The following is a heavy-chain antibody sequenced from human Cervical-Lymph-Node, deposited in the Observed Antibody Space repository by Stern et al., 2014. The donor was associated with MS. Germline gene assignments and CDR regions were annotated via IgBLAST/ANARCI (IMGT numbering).Heavy chain of an antibody. D-gene: IGHD1-1*01. CDR2: ISASSGNT. CDR3: AGETGSPYGMDV. V-gene: IGHV1-18*01. Sequence: VQLVESGAEVKKPGASVKVSCKASGDTFTSYGISWVRQAPGQGLEWMGWISASSGNTNYAQKLHGRVTMTTDTPTSTAYMELRSLRSDDTAVYYCAGETGSPYGMDVWGQGTTVTVSS. J-gene: IGHJ6*02. CDR1: GDTFTSYG.